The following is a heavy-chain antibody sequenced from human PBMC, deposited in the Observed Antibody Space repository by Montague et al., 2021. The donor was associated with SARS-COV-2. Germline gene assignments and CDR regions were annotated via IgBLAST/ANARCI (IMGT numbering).Heavy chain of an antibody. D-gene: IGHD3-22*01. Sequence: SETLSLTCTVSGASMSGSYWGWVRQPPGKGPEWIGNIYSSGSTHYNPSLKSRVTTSVDTSKSQFSLRLTSVTAADTAVYYCVREGRSSAYAMDYWGQGTLVTVSS. J-gene: IGHJ4*02. CDR1: GASMSGSY. V-gene: IGHV4-59*01. CDR2: IYSSGST. CDR3: VREGRSSAYAMDY.